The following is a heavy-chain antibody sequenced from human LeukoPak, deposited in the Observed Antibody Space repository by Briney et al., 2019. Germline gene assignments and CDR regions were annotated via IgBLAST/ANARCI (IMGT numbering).Heavy chain of an antibody. V-gene: IGHV3-21*01. CDR2: ISSSSSYI. D-gene: IGHD6-13*01. CDR1: GFTFSSYS. CDR3: ARDRGIAAAGTMAFDI. J-gene: IGHJ3*02. Sequence: GWSLRLSCAASGFTFSSYSMNWVRQAPGKGLEWVSSISSSSSYIYYAESVKRRFTISRDNAKNSLYLQMNSLRAEDTAVYYCARDRGIAAAGTMAFDIWGQGTMVTVSS.